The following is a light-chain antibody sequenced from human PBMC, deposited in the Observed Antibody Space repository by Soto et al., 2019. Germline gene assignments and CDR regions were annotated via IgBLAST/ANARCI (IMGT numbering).Light chain of an antibody. Sequence: DIQMTQSPSSLSASVGDSVTITCRASQNIKTYLNWYQQKPGKAPNLLIYAASSLHSGVPSRFNGSGSGTDFTLTISSLQHEDFANYYCQQSFSSHPWTFGQGTKVDIK. CDR1: QNIKTY. J-gene: IGKJ1*01. CDR3: QQSFSSHPWT. V-gene: IGKV1-39*01. CDR2: AAS.